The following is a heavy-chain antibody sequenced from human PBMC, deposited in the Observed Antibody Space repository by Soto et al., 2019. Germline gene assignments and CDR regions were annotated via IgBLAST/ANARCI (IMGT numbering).Heavy chain of an antibody. CDR1: GFTFSSYA. J-gene: IGHJ4*02. D-gene: IGHD5-18*01. Sequence: EVQLLESGGGLVQPGGSLRLSCAASGFTFSSYAMSWVRQAPGKGLEWVSAFSGSGGSTYYADSVKGRFTISRDNSKNTLYLQMNSLRAEDTAVYYCAKDPNNWYKTAMVTPGVDYWGQGTLVTVSS. CDR2: FSGSGGST. CDR3: AKDPNNWYKTAMVTPGVDY. V-gene: IGHV3-23*01.